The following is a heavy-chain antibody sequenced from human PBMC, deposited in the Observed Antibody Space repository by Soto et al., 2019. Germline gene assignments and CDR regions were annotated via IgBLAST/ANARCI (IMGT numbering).Heavy chain of an antibody. CDR1: GGSISSYY. Sequence: SETLSLTCTVSGGSISSYYWGWIRQPPGKGLEWIGNIYNTGNVYYNPSLKSRVTISVDSSKNQFSLKLSSVTPEDTAVYYCARLVGNSWLDYWGQGTLVTVSS. D-gene: IGHD6-13*01. J-gene: IGHJ4*02. CDR3: ARLVGNSWLDY. CDR2: IYNTGNV. V-gene: IGHV4-39*01.